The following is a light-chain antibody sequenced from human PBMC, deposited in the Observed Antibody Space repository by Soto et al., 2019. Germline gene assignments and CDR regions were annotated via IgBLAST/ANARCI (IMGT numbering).Light chain of an antibody. V-gene: IGKV1-5*03. CDR3: QHYNSYSET. Sequence: DVQMTQSPSSLSASVGDRVTITCRASQSISSCLNWYQQKPGKAPKLLIYTASTLQSGVPSRFSGSGSGTEFTLTISSLQPDDFATYYCQHYNSYSETFGPGTKVDIK. J-gene: IGKJ3*01. CDR1: QSISSC. CDR2: TAS.